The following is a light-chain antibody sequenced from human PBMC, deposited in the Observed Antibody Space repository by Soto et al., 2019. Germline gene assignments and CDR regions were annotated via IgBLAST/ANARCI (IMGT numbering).Light chain of an antibody. J-gene: IGLJ2*01. Sequence: QSVLTQPASVSGSPGQSITISCTGTSSDVGSYNLVSWYQQYPGKAPKLMIYEGSKRPSGVSNRFSGSKSGNTASLTISGLQAEDEADYYCCSYAGSSVVVGGGTKLTVL. CDR2: EGS. CDR1: SSDVGSYNL. CDR3: CSYAGSSVV. V-gene: IGLV2-23*01.